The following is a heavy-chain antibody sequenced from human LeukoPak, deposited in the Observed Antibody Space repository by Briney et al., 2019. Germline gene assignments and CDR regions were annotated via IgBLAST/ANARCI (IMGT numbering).Heavy chain of an antibody. D-gene: IGHD6-13*01. CDR3: ARDSSSY. V-gene: IGHV3-7*01. CDR2: IKQDGSEK. CDR1: GGSLSGYY. Sequence: ETLSLTCAVYGGSLSGYYWSWIRQAPGKGLEWVANIKQDGSEKYYVDSVKGRFTISRDNAKNSLYLQMNSLRAEDTAVYYCARDSSSYWGQGTLVTVSS. J-gene: IGHJ4*02.